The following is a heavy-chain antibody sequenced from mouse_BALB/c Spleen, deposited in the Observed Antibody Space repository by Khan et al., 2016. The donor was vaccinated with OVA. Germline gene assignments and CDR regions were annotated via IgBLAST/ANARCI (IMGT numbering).Heavy chain of an antibody. D-gene: IGHD2-10*01. CDR2: IWGDGST. J-gene: IGHJ4*01. Sequence: QVTLKESGPGLVVPSQSLSITCTVSGFSLTGYGINWVRQPPGKGLEWLGMIWGDGSTDYNSVLKSRLSISKDNSKSQVFLKMNSLQTDDTARYYCARGPYYGNYFAMDYWGQGTSVTVSS. CDR1: GFSLTGYG. CDR3: ARGPYYGNYFAMDY. V-gene: IGHV2-6-7*01.